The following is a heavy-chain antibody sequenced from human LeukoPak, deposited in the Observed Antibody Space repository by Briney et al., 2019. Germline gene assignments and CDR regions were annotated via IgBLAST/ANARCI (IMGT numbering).Heavy chain of an antibody. Sequence: PSETLSLTCAVYGGSFSGYYWSWLRQPPGKGLEWIGEINHSGSTNYNPSLKSRVTISVDTSKNQFSLKLSSVTAADTAVYYCAREGVVPFFDIWGQGTMVTVSS. D-gene: IGHD2-2*01. J-gene: IGHJ3*02. V-gene: IGHV4-34*01. CDR2: INHSGST. CDR3: AREGVVPFFDI. CDR1: GGSFSGYY.